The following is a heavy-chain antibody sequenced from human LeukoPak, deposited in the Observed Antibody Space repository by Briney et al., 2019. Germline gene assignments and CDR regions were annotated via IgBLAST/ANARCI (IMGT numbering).Heavy chain of an antibody. CDR2: INPNSGNT. Sequence: ASVKVSCKASGYTFTGYYMYWVRQAPGQGLEWMGWINPNSGNTNYAQKFQGRVTMTRDTSISTASMELSRLTSDDTAVYYCARDRKVLTGSFDYWGQGTLVTVSS. V-gene: IGHV1-2*02. J-gene: IGHJ4*02. CDR3: ARDRKVLTGSFDY. D-gene: IGHD3-9*01. CDR1: GYTFTGYY.